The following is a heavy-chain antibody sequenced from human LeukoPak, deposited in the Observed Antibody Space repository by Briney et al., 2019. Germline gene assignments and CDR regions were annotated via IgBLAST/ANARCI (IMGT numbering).Heavy chain of an antibody. CDR2: ISYDGSNK. V-gene: IGHV3-30*18. J-gene: IGHJ4*02. Sequence: GGSLRLSCAASGFTFSSYGMRWVRQAPGKGLEWVAVISYDGSNKYYADSVKGRFTISRDNSKNTLYLQMNSLRAEDTAVYYCAKKGRFDYWGQGTLVTVSS. CDR1: GFTFSSYG. CDR3: AKKGRFDY.